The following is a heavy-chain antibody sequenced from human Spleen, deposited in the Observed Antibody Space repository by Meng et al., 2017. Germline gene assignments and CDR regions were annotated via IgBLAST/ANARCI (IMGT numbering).Heavy chain of an antibody. CDR1: EFTFTSYP. V-gene: IGHV3-30*01. CDR3: AKDPMGATFHGLGLSAFDI. D-gene: IGHD1-26*01. Sequence: GGSLRLSCVASEFTFTSYPMHWVRQAPGKGLEWVAVILYDGSDKYCGDSVKGRFTISRDNSKNTLYLQMNSLRPEDTAVYYCAKDPMGATFHGLGLSAFDIRGQGTMVTVSS. CDR2: ILYDGSDK. J-gene: IGHJ3*02.